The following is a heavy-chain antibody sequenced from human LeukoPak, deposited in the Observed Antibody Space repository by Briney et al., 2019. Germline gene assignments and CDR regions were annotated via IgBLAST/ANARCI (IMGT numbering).Heavy chain of an antibody. CDR2: ISSSSSYI. V-gene: IGHV3-21*01. CDR3: ARDLTIWGSAKRRYYFDY. D-gene: IGHD7-27*01. CDR1: GFTFSSDS. J-gene: IGHJ4*02. Sequence: GGSLRLSCAASGFTFSSDSMNWVRQAPGKGLEWVSSISSSSSYIFYADSVKGRFTVSRDNAKNSLYLHLNSLRAEDTAVYYCARDLTIWGSAKRRYYFDYWGQGILVTVSS.